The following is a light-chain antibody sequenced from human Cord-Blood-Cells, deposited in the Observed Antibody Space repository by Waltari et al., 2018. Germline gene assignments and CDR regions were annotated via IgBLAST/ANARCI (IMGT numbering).Light chain of an antibody. CDR2: SNN. Sequence: QSVLTQPPSASGTPGQRVTIPCSGSSANIGSNTVNWYQQLPGPAPKLLIYSNNQRPSGVPDRFSGSKSGTSASLAISGLQSEDEADYYCAAWDDSLNGRWVFGGGTKLTVL. J-gene: IGLJ3*02. CDR1: SANIGSNT. V-gene: IGLV1-44*01. CDR3: AAWDDSLNGRWV.